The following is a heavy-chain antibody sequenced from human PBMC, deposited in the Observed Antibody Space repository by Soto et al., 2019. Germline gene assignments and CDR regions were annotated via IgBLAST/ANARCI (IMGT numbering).Heavy chain of an antibody. D-gene: IGHD3-3*01. Sequence: SVKVSCKDSGGTFSSYTIIWVRQAPGQGLEWMGRIIPILGIANYAQKFQGRVTITADKSTSTAYMELSGLRSEDTAVYYCARVFRLRPEIDAFDIWGQGTMVTVSS. CDR1: GGTFSSYT. CDR3: ARVFRLRPEIDAFDI. V-gene: IGHV1-69*02. CDR2: IIPILGIA. J-gene: IGHJ3*02.